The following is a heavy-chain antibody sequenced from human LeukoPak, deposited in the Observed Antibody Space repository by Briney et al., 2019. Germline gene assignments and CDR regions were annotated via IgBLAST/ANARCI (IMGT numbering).Heavy chain of an antibody. Sequence: PGGSLRLSCAASGFTFDDYAMHWVRQGPGKSLEWVSLINGNGDIAYYGDSVRGRFTVSRDNAKNSLYLQMNSLTTEDTALYYCAKARWEPNFDYWGQGTLVTVSS. J-gene: IGHJ4*02. CDR1: GFTFDDYA. D-gene: IGHD1-26*01. CDR3: AKARWEPNFDY. V-gene: IGHV3-43*02. CDR2: INGNGDIA.